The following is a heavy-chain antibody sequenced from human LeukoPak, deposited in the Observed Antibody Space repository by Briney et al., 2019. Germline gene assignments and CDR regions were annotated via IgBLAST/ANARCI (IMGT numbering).Heavy chain of an antibody. CDR3: SRGIDPYKLGNV. CDR1: GVSFSHYY. J-gene: IGHJ1*01. V-gene: IGHV4-34*01. D-gene: IGHD1-1*01. Sequence: SETLSLTCDVSGVSFSHYYWTWVREPPGKGLEWIGEISHGEDTHYNPSLKSRVTISLDTSKNQFSLKLNSVTAADGAVYYCSRGIDPYKLGNVWGQGTLVTVCS. CDR2: ISHGEDT.